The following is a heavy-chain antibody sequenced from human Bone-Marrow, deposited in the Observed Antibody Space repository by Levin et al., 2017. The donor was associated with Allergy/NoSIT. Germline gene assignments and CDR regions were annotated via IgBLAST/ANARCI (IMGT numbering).Heavy chain of an antibody. CDR3: ARDSKVHSGSYSPDYFDY. D-gene: IGHD1-26*01. Sequence: PSETLSLTCTVSGGSISSYYWSWIRQPPGKGLEWIGYIYYSGSTNYNPSLKSRVTISVDTSKNQFSLKLSSVTAADTAVYYCARDSKVHSGSYSPDYFDYWGQGTLVTVSS. V-gene: IGHV4-59*01. J-gene: IGHJ4*02. CDR1: GGSISSYY. CDR2: IYYSGST.